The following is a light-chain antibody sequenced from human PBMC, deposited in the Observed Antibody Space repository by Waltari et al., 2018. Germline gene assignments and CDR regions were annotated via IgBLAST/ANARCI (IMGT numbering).Light chain of an antibody. Sequence: EIVLTQSPGTLSLSPGERGTLSCRASQSVSSSYLAWYQQKPGQAPRLLIYGASSRATGIPDRFSSGGSGTDFTLTISRLEPEDFAVYYCQRYGSSPWTFGQGTKVEIK. CDR3: QRYGSSPWT. CDR2: GAS. CDR1: QSVSSSY. J-gene: IGKJ1*01. V-gene: IGKV3-20*01.